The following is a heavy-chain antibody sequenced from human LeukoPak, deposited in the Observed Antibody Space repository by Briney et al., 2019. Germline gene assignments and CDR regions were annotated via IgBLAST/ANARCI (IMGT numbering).Heavy chain of an antibody. CDR1: GFTFSSYA. V-gene: IGHV3-23*01. CDR2: FSGSGGST. CDR3: AREIVVPAAIADP. D-gene: IGHD2-2*01. Sequence: GGSLRLSCVASGFTFSSYAMSWVRQAPGKGLEWVSGFSGSGGSTYYADSVKGRFTISRDNAKNSLYLQMNSLRAEDTAVYYCAREIVVPAAIADPWGQGTLVTVSS. J-gene: IGHJ5*02.